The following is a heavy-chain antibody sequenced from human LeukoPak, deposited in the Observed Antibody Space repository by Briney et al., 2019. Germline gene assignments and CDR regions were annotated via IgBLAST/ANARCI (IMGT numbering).Heavy chain of an antibody. CDR3: ARDSPVRGVPDAFDI. Sequence: PGGSLRLSCAASGFTFSSYSMNWVRQAPGKGLEWVSSISSSSSYIYYADSVKGRFTISRDNAKNSLYLQMNSLRAEDTAAYYCARDSPVRGVPDAFDIWGQGTMVTVSS. D-gene: IGHD3-10*01. J-gene: IGHJ3*02. CDR1: GFTFSSYS. CDR2: ISSSSSYI. V-gene: IGHV3-21*01.